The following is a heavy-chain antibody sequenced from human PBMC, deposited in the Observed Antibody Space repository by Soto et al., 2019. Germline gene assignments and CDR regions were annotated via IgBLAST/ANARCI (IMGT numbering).Heavy chain of an antibody. D-gene: IGHD2-21*01. V-gene: IGHV3-30*18. CDR1: GFTFSSYG. CDR2: ISYDGSNK. CDR3: AKSYQRGGDAYYDWYFDL. Sequence: GGSLRLSCAASGFTFSSYGMHWVRQAPGKGLEWVAVISYDGSNKYYADSVKGRFTISRDNSKNTLYLQMNSLRAEDTAVYYCAKSYQRGGDAYYDWYFDLWGRGTLVTVSS. J-gene: IGHJ2*01.